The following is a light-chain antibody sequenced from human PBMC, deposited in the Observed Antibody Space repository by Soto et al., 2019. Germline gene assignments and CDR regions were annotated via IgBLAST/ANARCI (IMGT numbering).Light chain of an antibody. J-gene: IGLJ1*01. CDR1: SSNIGSNT. CDR2: SNN. CDR3: AAWDGSMNGYV. Sequence: VLTQPPSASGTPGQRVTISCSGSSSNIGSNTVNRYQQLPGTAPKLLISSNNQRRSGVPDRFSGSKSVTSASLAISGLQAEDEADYCCAAWDGSMNGYVFGTGTKGTVL. V-gene: IGLV1-44*01.